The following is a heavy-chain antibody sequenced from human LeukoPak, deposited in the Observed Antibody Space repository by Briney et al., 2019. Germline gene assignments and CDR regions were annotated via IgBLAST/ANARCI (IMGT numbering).Heavy chain of an antibody. J-gene: IGHJ3*02. CDR1: GYSFTSYW. CDR2: IYPGDSDT. Sequence: GESLKISCKGSGYSFTSYWIGWVRQMPGKGLEWMGIIYPGDSDTRYSPSFQGQVTISANKSISTAYLQWSSLKASDTAMYYCARHLLSGGYYGSLAFDIWGQGTMVTVSS. V-gene: IGHV5-51*01. D-gene: IGHD1-26*01. CDR3: ARHLLSGGYYGSLAFDI.